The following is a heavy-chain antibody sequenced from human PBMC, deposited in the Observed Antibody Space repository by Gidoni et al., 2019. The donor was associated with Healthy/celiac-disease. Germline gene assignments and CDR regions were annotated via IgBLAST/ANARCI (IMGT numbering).Heavy chain of an antibody. CDR1: GYTFTGYY. CDR3: ARDYSKSRYYGMDV. D-gene: IGHD4-4*01. CDR2: INPNRGGT. J-gene: IGHJ6*02. Sequence: QVQLVQSGAEVKKPGASVKVSCKASGYTFTGYYMHWVRQAPGQGLEWMGWINPNRGGTNYAQKCQGWVTMTRDTSISTAYMELSRLRSDDTAVYYCARDYSKSRYYGMDVWGQGTTVTVSS. V-gene: IGHV1-2*04.